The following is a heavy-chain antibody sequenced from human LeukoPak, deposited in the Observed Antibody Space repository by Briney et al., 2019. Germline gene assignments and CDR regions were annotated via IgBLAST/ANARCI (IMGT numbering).Heavy chain of an antibody. CDR3: AREPGETDEGFEY. D-gene: IGHD1-14*01. V-gene: IGHV4-61*01. CDR1: GGSVSSGSYY. J-gene: IGHJ4*02. Sequence: SETLSLACTVSGGSVSSGSYYWHWIRQPPGKGLEWIGHIYYSGSTDYNPSLKSRVTISADTSKNQFSLKMTSVTAADTAVYYCAREPGETDEGFEYWGQGTLVTVSS. CDR2: IYYSGST.